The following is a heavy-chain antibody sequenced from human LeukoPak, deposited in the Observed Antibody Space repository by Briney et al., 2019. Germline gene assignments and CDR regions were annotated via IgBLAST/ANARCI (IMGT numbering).Heavy chain of an antibody. CDR2: INQDGSEK. D-gene: IGHD3-10*01. Sequence: GGFLRLSCAASGFTFRTYWITWVRQAPGKGLEWVTSINQDGSEKYYVDSVRGRFTISRDNAKKSLYLEMNSLRVEDTAVYYCARDSVFGVDYWGQGTLVIVSS. J-gene: IGHJ4*02. V-gene: IGHV3-7*01. CDR1: GFTFRTYW. CDR3: ARDSVFGVDY.